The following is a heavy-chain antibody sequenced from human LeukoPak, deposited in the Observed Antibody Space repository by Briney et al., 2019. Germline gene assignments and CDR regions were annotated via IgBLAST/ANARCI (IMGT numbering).Heavy chain of an antibody. V-gene: IGHV4-4*07. D-gene: IGHD3-3*01. J-gene: IGHJ6*02. Sequence: SETLSLTCTVSGGSISSYYWSWIRQPAGKGLEWIGRIYTSGSTNYNPSLKSRVTMSVDTSKNQFSLKLSSVTAADTAVYYCARALYDFWSGPNRDYYYYGVDVWGQGTTVTVSS. CDR2: IYTSGST. CDR3: ARALYDFWSGPNRDYYYYGVDV. CDR1: GGSISSYY.